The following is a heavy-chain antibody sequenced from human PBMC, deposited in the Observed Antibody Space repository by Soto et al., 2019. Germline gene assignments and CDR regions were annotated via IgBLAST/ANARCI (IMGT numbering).Heavy chain of an antibody. J-gene: IGHJ4*02. CDR3: ARPGDSYGDYFDY. Sequence: SETLSLTCTVSGGSISSSSYYWGWIHQPPGKGLEWIGSIYYSGSTYYNPSLKSRVTISVDTSKNQFSLKLSSVTAADTAVYYCARPGDSYGDYFDYWGQGTLVTVSS. D-gene: IGHD4-17*01. CDR2: IYYSGST. V-gene: IGHV4-39*01. CDR1: GGSISSSSYY.